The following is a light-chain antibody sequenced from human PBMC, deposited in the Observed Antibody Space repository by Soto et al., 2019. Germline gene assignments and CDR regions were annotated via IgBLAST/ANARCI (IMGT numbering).Light chain of an antibody. CDR3: QSFDSSLSGPV. J-gene: IGLJ2*01. V-gene: IGLV1-40*01. CDR2: GNN. Sequence: QSVLTQPPSVSGAPGQRVTISCTGSSSNIGAGYDVHWYQQLPGTAPKLLIYGNNNRPSGVPDRFSGSKSGTSASLAITGLQDEDEADYYCQSFDSSLSGPVFGGGTQLTVL. CDR1: SSNIGAGYD.